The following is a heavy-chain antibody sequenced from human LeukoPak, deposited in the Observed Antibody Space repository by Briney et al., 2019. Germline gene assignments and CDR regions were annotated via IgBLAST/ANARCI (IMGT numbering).Heavy chain of an antibody. D-gene: IGHD5-18*01. V-gene: IGHV3-30-3*01. CDR3: ARRIQLWSSSDY. Sequence: GGSLRLSCAASGFTFTNYAMSWVRQAPGKGLEWVAVISYDGSNKYYADSVKGRFTISRDNSKNTLYLQMNSLRAEDTAVYYCARRIQLWSSSDYWGQGTLVTVSS. J-gene: IGHJ4*02. CDR1: GFTFTNYA. CDR2: ISYDGSNK.